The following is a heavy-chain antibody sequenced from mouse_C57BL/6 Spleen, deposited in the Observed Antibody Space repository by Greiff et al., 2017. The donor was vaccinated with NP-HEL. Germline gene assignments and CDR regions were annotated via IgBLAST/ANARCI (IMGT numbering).Heavy chain of an antibody. CDR2: IRSKSDYYAT. CDR1: GFTFSNYW. J-gene: IGHJ2*01. D-gene: IGHD2-3*01. Sequence: SGGGLVQPGGSMKLSCDASGFTFSNYWMNWVRQSPEKGLEWVAQIRSKSDYYATHYAESVKGRFTISRDDSKSGVYLQMNNLRAEDTGIYYCTRGLLRLVGRGHGATRTVSS. V-gene: IGHV6-3*01. CDR3: TRGLLRLVG.